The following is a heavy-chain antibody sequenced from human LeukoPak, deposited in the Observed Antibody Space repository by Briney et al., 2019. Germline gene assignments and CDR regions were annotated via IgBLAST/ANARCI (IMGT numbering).Heavy chain of an antibody. V-gene: IGHV1-8*03. CDR1: GYSFTNYD. J-gene: IGHJ5*02. CDR3: ARGERFDP. Sequence: GASVKVSCKASGYSFTNYDINWVRQATGQGLEWMGWMNPKSGDTGYSQKFQGRVFITRDTSITTAYTELSSLGSEDTAVYYCARGERFDPWGQGTLVTVSS. CDR2: MNPKSGDT.